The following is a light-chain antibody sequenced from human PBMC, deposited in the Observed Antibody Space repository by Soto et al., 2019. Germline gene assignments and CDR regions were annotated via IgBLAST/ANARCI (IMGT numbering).Light chain of an antibody. CDR3: QQYNSYSWT. J-gene: IGKJ1*01. V-gene: IGKV1-5*03. Sequence: DIQMTQSPSTLSGSVGDRVTITCRASQTISSWLAWYQQKPGKAPKLLIYKASTLKSGVPSRFSGSGSGTEFTLTISSLQPDDFATYYCQQYNSYSWTVGQGTKGEIK. CDR2: KAS. CDR1: QTISSW.